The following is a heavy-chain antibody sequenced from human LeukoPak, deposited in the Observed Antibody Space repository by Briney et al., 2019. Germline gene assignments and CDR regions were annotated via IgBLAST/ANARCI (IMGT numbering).Heavy chain of an antibody. CDR1: GFIFRNYA. D-gene: IGHD2-2*01. V-gene: IGHV3-30-3*01. CDR2: ISYDGSNK. CDR3: ARDRGYCSSTSCPSRGMDV. J-gene: IGHJ6*02. Sequence: HPGGSLRLSCVASGFIFRNYAMSWVRQAPGKGLEWVAVISYDGSNKYYADSVKGRFTISRDNSKNTLYLQMNSLRAEDTAVYYCARDRGYCSSTSCPSRGMDVWGQGTTVTVSS.